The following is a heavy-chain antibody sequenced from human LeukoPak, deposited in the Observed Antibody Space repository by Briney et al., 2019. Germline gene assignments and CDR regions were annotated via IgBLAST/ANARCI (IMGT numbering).Heavy chain of an antibody. V-gene: IGHV3-23*01. J-gene: IGHJ3*02. CDR3: AKDFDYYDSSGYYYGDAFDI. CDR2: ISGSGGST. CDR1: GFTFSTYS. Sequence: GGSLRLSCAASGFTFSTYSMNWVRQAPGKGLEWVSAISGSGGSTYYADSVKGRFTISRDNSKNTLYLQMNSLRAEDTAVYYCAKDFDYYDSSGYYYGDAFDIWGQGTMVTVSS. D-gene: IGHD3-22*01.